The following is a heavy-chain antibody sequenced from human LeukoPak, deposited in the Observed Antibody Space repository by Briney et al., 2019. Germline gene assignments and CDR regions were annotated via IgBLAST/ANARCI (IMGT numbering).Heavy chain of an antibody. D-gene: IGHD3-3*01. V-gene: IGHV4-34*01. J-gene: IGHJ6*02. Sequence: PSETLSLTCAVYGGSFSGYYWSWIRQPPGKGLEWIGEINHSGSTNYNPSLKSRVTISVDTSKYQFSLKLSSVTAADTAVYYCARNPHYDFWSGSYSYYYGMDVWGQGTTVTVSS. CDR2: INHSGST. CDR1: GGSFSGYY. CDR3: ARNPHYDFWSGSYSYYYGMDV.